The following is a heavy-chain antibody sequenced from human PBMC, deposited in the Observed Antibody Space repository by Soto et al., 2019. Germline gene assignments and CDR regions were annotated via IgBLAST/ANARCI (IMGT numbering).Heavy chain of an antibody. Sequence: EVQLVESGGGLVKPGGSLRLSCVASGFTFTTYDMNWVRQAPGKGLEWVSSISSTSAYIYYLDSVKGRFTISRDNSKNSLFLQMNSLRAEDTAVYYCATTSRPGGEQQRTWGQGTLVTVSS. D-gene: IGHD3-16*01. CDR2: ISSTSAYI. CDR1: GFTFTTYD. J-gene: IGHJ5*02. CDR3: ATTSRPGGEQQRT. V-gene: IGHV3-21*06.